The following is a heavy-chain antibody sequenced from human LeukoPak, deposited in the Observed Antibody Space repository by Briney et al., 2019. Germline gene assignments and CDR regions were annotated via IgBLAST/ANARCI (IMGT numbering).Heavy chain of an antibody. J-gene: IGHJ6*03. D-gene: IGHD6-13*01. CDR2: IYTSGST. CDR3: ARSAAAGTVGYYYYYMDV. V-gene: IGHV4-4*07. CDR1: GGSVSSYY. Sequence: PSETLSLTCTVSGGSVSSYYWSWIRQPAGKGLEWIGRIYTSGSTNYNPSLKTRVTMSVDTPKNQFSLKLSSVTAADTAVYYCARSAAAGTVGYYYYYMDVWGKGTTVTVSS.